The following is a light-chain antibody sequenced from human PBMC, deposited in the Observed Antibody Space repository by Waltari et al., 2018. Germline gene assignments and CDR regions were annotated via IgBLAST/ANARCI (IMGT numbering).Light chain of an antibody. Sequence: EIVMTQSPAPLSVSPGERTTLSRRASQSVSRNLAWYQQKPGQAPRLLIYGASTRATGIPARFSGSGSGTEFTLTISSMQSEDFAVYYCQQYNNWPPLTFGGGTKVEIK. CDR3: QQYNNWPPLT. V-gene: IGKV3-15*01. CDR2: GAS. CDR1: QSVSRN. J-gene: IGKJ4*01.